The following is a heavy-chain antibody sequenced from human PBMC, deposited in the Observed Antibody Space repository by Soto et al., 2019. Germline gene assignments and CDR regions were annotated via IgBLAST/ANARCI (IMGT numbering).Heavy chain of an antibody. CDR3: AKQPSYTTVWYVDY. J-gene: IGHJ4*02. CDR1: GFTFSSFA. CDR2: IRGNGGEI. Sequence: EVQVLESGGGLAQPGGSLRLSCAASGFTFSSFAMSWVRQAPGKGLEWVSSIRGNGGEIYYADSVKGRFTISRDNSKNTLCLQMNSLRAEDTAMYYCAKQPSYTTVWYVDYWGRGTLVTVS. V-gene: IGHV3-23*01. D-gene: IGHD3-16*01.